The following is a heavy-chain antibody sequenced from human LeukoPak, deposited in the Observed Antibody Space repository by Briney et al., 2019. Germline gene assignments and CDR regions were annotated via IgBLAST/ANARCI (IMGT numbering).Heavy chain of an antibody. V-gene: IGHV4-61*02. CDR3: ASGYSSGWDYYFDY. Sequence: SETLSLTCTVSGGSISSGSYYWSWIRQPAGKGLEWIGRIYTSGSTNYNPSLKSRVTISVDTSKNQFSLKLSSVTAADTAVYYCASGYSSGWDYYFDYWGQGTLVTVSS. D-gene: IGHD6-19*01. CDR1: GGSISSGSYY. CDR2: IYTSGST. J-gene: IGHJ4*02.